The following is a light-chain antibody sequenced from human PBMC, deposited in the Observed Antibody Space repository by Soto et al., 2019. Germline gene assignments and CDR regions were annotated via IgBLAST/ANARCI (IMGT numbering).Light chain of an antibody. V-gene: IGLV2-8*01. J-gene: IGLJ1*01. CDR3: SSYAGTHIV. CDR1: SSDVGAYDH. CDR2: DVN. Sequence: QSVLTQPPSASGSPGQSVAISCTGTSSDVGAYDHVSWYQQHPGKAPKLLIYDVNKRPSGVPDRFSGSKSGNTASLTVSGLQAEDEADYYCSSYAGTHIVFGTGTKVTVL.